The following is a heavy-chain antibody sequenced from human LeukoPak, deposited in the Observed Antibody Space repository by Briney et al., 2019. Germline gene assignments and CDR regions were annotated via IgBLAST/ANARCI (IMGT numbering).Heavy chain of an antibody. V-gene: IGHV3-23*01. CDR1: GFTFSSYA. J-gene: IGHJ4*02. CDR2: IEVGGAIT. CDR3: AKPLGGSYLFDR. Sequence: GGSLRLSCAASGFTFSSYAMSWVRRAPGKGLEWVSTIEVGGAITHYAASVKGRFTISRDTSKKILYLQMDSLRPEDTAVYYCAKPLGGSYLFDRWGQGTLVTVSS. D-gene: IGHD1-26*01.